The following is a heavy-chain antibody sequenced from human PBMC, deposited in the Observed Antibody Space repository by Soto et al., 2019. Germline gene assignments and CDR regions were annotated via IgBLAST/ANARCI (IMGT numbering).Heavy chain of an antibody. CDR3: ARGNREYVWGSYRYRWFDP. J-gene: IGHJ5*02. D-gene: IGHD3-16*02. V-gene: IGHV4-34*01. CDR1: GGSFSGYY. CDR2: INHSGST. Sequence: QVQLQQWGAGLLKPSETLSLTCAVYGGSFSGYYWSWIRQPPGKGLEWIGEINHSGSTNYNPSLQSRVTISVDTSKNQFSLKLSSVTAADTAVYYCARGNREYVWGSYRYRWFDPWGQGTLVTVSS.